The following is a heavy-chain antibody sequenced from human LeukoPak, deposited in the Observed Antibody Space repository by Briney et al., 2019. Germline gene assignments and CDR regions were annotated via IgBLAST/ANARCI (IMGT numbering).Heavy chain of an antibody. J-gene: IGHJ4*02. CDR3: ARDEEQWLVFDY. D-gene: IGHD6-19*01. Sequence: GGSLRLSCAASGFTFSSYSMNWVRQAPGKGLEWVSSISSSSSYIYCADSVKGRFTISRDNAKNSLYLQMNSLRAEDTAVYYCARDEEQWLVFDYWGQGTLVTVSS. CDR1: GFTFSSYS. CDR2: ISSSSSYI. V-gene: IGHV3-21*01.